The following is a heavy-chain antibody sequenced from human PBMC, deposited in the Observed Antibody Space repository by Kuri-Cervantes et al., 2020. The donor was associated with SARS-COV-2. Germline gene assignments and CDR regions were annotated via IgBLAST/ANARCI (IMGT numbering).Heavy chain of an antibody. CDR3: ARGTYDFWSGYYYYYGMDV. CDR1: GGSFSGYY. Sequence: GSLRLSCAVYGGSFSGYYWSWIRQPPGKGLEWIGEINHSGSTNYNPSLKSRVTISVDTSKNQFSLKLSSVTAAGTAVYYCARGTYDFWSGYYYYYGMDVWGQGATVTVSS. V-gene: IGHV4-34*01. D-gene: IGHD3-3*01. J-gene: IGHJ6*02. CDR2: INHSGST.